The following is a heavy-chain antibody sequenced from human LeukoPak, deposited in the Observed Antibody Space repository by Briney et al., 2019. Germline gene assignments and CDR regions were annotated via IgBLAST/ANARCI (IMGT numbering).Heavy chain of an antibody. V-gene: IGHV3-23*01. CDR3: AASPVYAMVWFDP. CDR2: ISGSGGST. D-gene: IGHD2-8*01. J-gene: IGHJ5*02. Sequence: GGSLRLSCAASGFTFSSYAMSWVRQAPGKWLEWVSAISGSGGSTYYADSVKGRFTISRDNSKNTLYLQMNSLRAEDTAVYYCAASPVYAMVWFDPWGQGTLVTVSS. CDR1: GFTFSSYA.